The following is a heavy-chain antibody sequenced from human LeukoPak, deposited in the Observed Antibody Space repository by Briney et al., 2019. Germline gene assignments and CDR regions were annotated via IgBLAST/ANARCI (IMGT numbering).Heavy chain of an antibody. D-gene: IGHD1-26*01. J-gene: IGHJ4*02. CDR3: AKYSGSYYYPPTWDY. CDR2: ISSSSSTI. CDR1: GFTFSSYS. V-gene: IGHV3-48*01. Sequence: PGGSLRLSCAASGFTFSSYSMNWVRQAPGKGLEWVSYISSSSSTIYYADSVKGRFTISRDNAKNSLYLQMNSLRAEDTAVYLCAKYSGSYYYPPTWDYWGQGTLVTVSS.